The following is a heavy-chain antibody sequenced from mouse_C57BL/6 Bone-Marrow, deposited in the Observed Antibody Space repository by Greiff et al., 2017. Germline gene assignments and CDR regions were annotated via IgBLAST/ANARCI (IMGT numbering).Heavy chain of an antibody. J-gene: IGHJ2*01. Sequence: QVQLQQPGAELVKPGASVKMSCKASGYTFTSYWITWVKQRPGQGLEWIGDIVPTSGRTNYNEKFKSKAILTVDTASNTAYMRLSSLTSEDSAVFYCARSGPLGRSFDYWGQGTTLTVSS. CDR1: GYTFTSYW. CDR2: IVPTSGRT. D-gene: IGHD4-1*01. V-gene: IGHV1-55*01. CDR3: ARSGPLGRSFDY.